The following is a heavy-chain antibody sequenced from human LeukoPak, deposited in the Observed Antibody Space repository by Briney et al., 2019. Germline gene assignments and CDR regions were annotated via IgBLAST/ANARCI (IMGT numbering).Heavy chain of an antibody. D-gene: IGHD3-22*01. J-gene: IGHJ4*02. V-gene: IGHV1-3*01. Sequence: GASVKVSCKASGYTFTSYAMHWVSQAPGQRLEWMGWINAGNGNTKYSQKFQGRVTITRDTSASTAYMELSSLRSEDTAVYYCARGGVYDSSGYYYGYWGQGTLVIVSS. CDR3: ARGGVYDSSGYYYGY. CDR1: GYTFTSYA. CDR2: INAGNGNT.